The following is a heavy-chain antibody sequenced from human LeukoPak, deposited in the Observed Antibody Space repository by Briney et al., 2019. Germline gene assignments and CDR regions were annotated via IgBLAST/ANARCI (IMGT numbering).Heavy chain of an antibody. V-gene: IGHV4-34*01. CDR2: ISHSGST. Sequence: SETLSLTCALDGGSFSGYYWSWIRQPPGKGLEWIGEISHSGSTNYNASLKSRVTISVDMSKTQFSLKLSSVTAADTAVYYWVRALGRDQDWGQGTLVTVSS. D-gene: IGHD7-27*01. J-gene: IGHJ1*01. CDR3: VRALGRDQD. CDR1: GGSFSGYY.